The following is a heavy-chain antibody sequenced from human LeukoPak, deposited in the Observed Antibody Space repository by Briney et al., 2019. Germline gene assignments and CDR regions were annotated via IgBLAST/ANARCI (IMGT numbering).Heavy chain of an antibody. CDR1: GGSFSGYY. CDR2: INHSGST. Sequence: SEILSLTCAVYGGSFSGYYWSWIRQPPGKGLEWIGEINHSGSTNYNLSLKSRVTISVDTSKNQFSLKLSSVTAADTAVYYCARGLDSRSVVVVIEEQAGFDYWGQGTLVTVSS. V-gene: IGHV4-34*01. J-gene: IGHJ4*02. CDR3: ARGLDSRSVVVVIEEQAGFDY. D-gene: IGHD3-22*01.